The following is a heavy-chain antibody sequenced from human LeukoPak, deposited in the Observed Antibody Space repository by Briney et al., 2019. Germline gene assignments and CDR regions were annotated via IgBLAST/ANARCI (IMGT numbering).Heavy chain of an antibody. CDR2: IRYDGSNE. V-gene: IGHV3-30*02. D-gene: IGHD1-14*01. CDR3: AREPLTGYYFDY. J-gene: IGHJ4*02. Sequence: GGSLRLSCAASRFTFSNYAMHWVRQAPGKGLEWVAFIRYDGSNEYYADSVKGRFTISRDNSKNTLYLQMNSLRAEDTAVYYCAREPLTGYYFDYWGQGTLVTVSS. CDR1: RFTFSNYA.